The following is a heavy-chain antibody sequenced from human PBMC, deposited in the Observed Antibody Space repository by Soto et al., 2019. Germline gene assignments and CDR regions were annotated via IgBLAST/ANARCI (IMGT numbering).Heavy chain of an antibody. J-gene: IGHJ4*02. CDR1: GFTFSTSA. V-gene: IGHV3-21*02. CDR3: ARGGGSLNY. CDR2: INSGSSHV. D-gene: IGHD2-15*01. Sequence: DVQLVESGGGLVKPGGSLRLSCEASGFTFSTSAMHWVRQAPGKGLEWVASINSGSSHVKYADSVKGRFTISRDNANNSPSLQLSSLRLEDTAIYYCARGGGSLNYWGQGTLVNVSS.